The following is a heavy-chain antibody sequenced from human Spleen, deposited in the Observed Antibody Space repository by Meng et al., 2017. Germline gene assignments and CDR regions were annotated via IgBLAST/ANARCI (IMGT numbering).Heavy chain of an antibody. D-gene: IGHD6-19*01. V-gene: IGHV3-21*01. J-gene: IGHJ6*02. CDR2: ISSSSSYI. CDR3: ARGLVGRGWYLRYYYGMDV. Sequence: GESLKISCAASGFTFSSYSMNWVRQAPGKGLEWVSSISSSSSYIYYADSVKGRFTISRDNAKNSLYLQMNSLRAEDTAVYYCARGLVGRGWYLRYYYGMDVWGQGTTVTVSS. CDR1: GFTFSSYS.